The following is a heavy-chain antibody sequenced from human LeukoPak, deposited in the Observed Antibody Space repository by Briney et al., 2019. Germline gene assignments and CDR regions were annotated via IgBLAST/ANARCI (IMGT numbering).Heavy chain of an antibody. V-gene: IGHV1-2*02. J-gene: IGHJ4*02. Sequence: ASVKVSCKASGYTFTGYYEHWVRQAPGQGLEWMGWINPNSGGTNYAQKFQGRVTMTRDTSITTAYMELGRLRSDDTAVYYCARETEYSSAWYSIDSWGQGTLVTVSS. CDR2: INPNSGGT. D-gene: IGHD6-19*01. CDR1: GYTFTGYY. CDR3: ARETEYSSAWYSIDS.